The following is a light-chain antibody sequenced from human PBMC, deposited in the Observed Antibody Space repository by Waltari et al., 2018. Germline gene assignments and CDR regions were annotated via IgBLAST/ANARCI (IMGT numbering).Light chain of an antibody. V-gene: IGKV1-9*01. Sequence: DIQLTQSPSFMSASVGDRVTITCRASQGISSFLAWYQQKPGKAPKLLIYAASTLQSGVPARFSGSGSGTEFTLTISSLQPEDFATYYCQQLNSDPRTFGQGTKVEIK. CDR1: QGISSF. CDR3: QQLNSDPRT. J-gene: IGKJ1*01. CDR2: AAS.